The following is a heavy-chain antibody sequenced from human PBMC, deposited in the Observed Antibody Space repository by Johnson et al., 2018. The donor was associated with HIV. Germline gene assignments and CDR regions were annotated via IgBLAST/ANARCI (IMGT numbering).Heavy chain of an antibody. CDR3: AKGVCRWGSGPGCAFDI. D-gene: IGHD2-15*01. Sequence: QVQLVESGRGVVQPGGSLRLSCAASGFTFSSYAMHWVRQAPGKGLEWVAVISYDGSNKYYADSVKGRFTFSRDNSKNTLYLQMNSLRAEATAVYYCAKGVCRWGSGPGCAFDIWGQGTMVTVSS. CDR2: ISYDGSNK. CDR1: GFTFSSYA. V-gene: IGHV3-30-3*02. J-gene: IGHJ3*02.